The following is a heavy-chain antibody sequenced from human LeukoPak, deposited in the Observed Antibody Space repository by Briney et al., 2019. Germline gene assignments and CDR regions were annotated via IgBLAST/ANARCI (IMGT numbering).Heavy chain of an antibody. Sequence: GGSLRLSCAASGFTFSSYGMHWVRQAPGRGLEWVAVISYDGSNKYYADSVKGRFTIFRDNSKNTLYLQMNSLRAEDTAVYYCAKDRWYTAMGLFDYWGQGTLVTVSS. CDR2: ISYDGSNK. CDR1: GFTFSSYG. V-gene: IGHV3-30*18. CDR3: AKDRWYTAMGLFDY. J-gene: IGHJ4*02. D-gene: IGHD5-18*01.